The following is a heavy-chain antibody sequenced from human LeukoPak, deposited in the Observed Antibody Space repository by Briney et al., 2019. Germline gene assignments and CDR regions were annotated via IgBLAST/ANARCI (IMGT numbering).Heavy chain of an antibody. CDR1: GFTFSSYA. D-gene: IGHD6-13*01. Sequence: GGSLRLSCAASGFTFSSYAMSWVRQAPGKGLEWVSAISGSGGSTYYADSVKGRFTISRDNSKNTLYLQMNSLRAEDTAVYYCAREKQQLVPVVDYGMDVWGQGTTVTVSS. CDR2: ISGSGGST. V-gene: IGHV3-23*01. CDR3: AREKQQLVPVVDYGMDV. J-gene: IGHJ6*02.